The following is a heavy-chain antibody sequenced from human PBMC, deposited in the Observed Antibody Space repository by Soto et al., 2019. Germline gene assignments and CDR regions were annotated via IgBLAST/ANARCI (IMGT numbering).Heavy chain of an antibody. CDR2: INLSGST. CDR1: GGSFSGYY. J-gene: IGHJ6*02. V-gene: IGHV4-34*01. Sequence: KASETLSLTCAVYGGSFSGYYWSWIRQPPGKGLEWIGEINLSGSTNYNPSLKSRVTISVDTSKNQFSLKLSSVTAADTAVYYCASATAGTMVRGVPWGLRRYYGMDVWGQGTTVTVSS. CDR3: ASATAGTMVRGVPWGLRRYYGMDV. D-gene: IGHD3-10*01.